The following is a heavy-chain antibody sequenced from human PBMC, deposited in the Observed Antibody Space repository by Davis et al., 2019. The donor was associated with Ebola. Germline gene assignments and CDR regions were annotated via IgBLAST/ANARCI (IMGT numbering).Heavy chain of an antibody. CDR2: IIHILGMT. CDR1: GGPFRSAG. D-gene: IGHD1-26*01. Sequence: AASVKVSCKASGGPFRSAGISWVRQAPGQGLEWMGRIIHILGMTDYAQKFQGRVIITADKSTNTAYMELHSLRSEDTALYYCARDQGVGASQIDHWGQGNLVIVSS. J-gene: IGHJ4*02. V-gene: IGHV1-69*04. CDR3: ARDQGVGASQIDH.